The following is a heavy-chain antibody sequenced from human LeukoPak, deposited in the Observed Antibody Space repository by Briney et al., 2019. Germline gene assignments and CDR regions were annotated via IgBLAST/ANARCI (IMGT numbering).Heavy chain of an antibody. CDR2: IYTSGST. CDR3: ARDQVVVVPAARHYYYYMDV. CDR1: GGSISSGSYY. V-gene: IGHV4-61*02. Sequence: PSQTLSLTCTVSGGSISSGSYYWSWIPQPAGKGLERIERIYTSGSTNYNPSLKSRVTISVDTSKNQFSLKLSSVTAADTAVYYCARDQVVVVPAARHYYYYMDVWGKGTTVTVSS. D-gene: IGHD2-2*01. J-gene: IGHJ6*03.